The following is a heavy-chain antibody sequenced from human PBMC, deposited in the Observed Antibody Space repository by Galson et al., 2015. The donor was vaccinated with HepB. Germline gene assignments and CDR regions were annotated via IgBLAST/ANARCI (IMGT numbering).Heavy chain of an antibody. CDR3: ARVPFSGYDNIDY. CDR1: GYTFTDYY. J-gene: IGHJ4*02. Sequence: SVKVSCKASGYTFTDYYMHWVRQAPGQGLEWMGWINPNSGGTNYAQKFQGRVTMTRDTSIRTAYMELSRLRSDDTAVYYCARVPFSGYDNIDYWGQGTLVTVSS. V-gene: IGHV1-2*02. CDR2: INPNSGGT. D-gene: IGHD5-12*01.